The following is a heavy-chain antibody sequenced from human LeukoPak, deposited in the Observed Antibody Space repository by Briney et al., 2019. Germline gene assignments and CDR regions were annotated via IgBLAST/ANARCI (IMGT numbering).Heavy chain of an antibody. V-gene: IGHV4-59*01. D-gene: IGHD5-12*01. CDR3: ARGSVYGGYGQGYYYYYMDV. Sequence: SETLSLTCTVSGGSISNKYWSWIRQPPGKGLEWIGYIYYSGSTNYNPSLKSRVTFSVDTSKNQFSLKLSSVTAADTAVYYCARGSVYGGYGQGYYYYYMDVWGKGTTVTVSS. CDR1: GGSISNKY. CDR2: IYYSGST. J-gene: IGHJ6*03.